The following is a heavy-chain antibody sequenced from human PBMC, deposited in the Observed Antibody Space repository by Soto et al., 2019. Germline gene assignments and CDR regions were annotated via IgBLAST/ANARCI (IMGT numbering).Heavy chain of an antibody. J-gene: IGHJ1*01. CDR1: GFSFNTYA. V-gene: IGHV3-48*01. D-gene: IGHD6-25*01. CDR3: ASDPGIAATGMVY. Sequence: EVQLVESGGGLIQPGGSLRLSCAASGFSFNTYAMNWVRQAPGKGLEWISYISSSSSRISYADSVKGRFTLSRDKAKNALYLQMNRLRAEYTAVYYCASDPGIAATGMVYWGQGTLVTVSA. CDR2: ISSSSSRI.